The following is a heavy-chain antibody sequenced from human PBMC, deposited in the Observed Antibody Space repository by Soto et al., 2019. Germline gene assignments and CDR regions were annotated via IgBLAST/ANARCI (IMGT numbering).Heavy chain of an antibody. J-gene: IGHJ4*02. V-gene: IGHV1-8*01. CDR1: GYTFTSYD. Sequence: ASVKVSCKASGYTFTSYDINWVRQATGQGLEWMGWMNPNSGNTGYAQKFQGRVTMTRNTSISTAYMELSSLRSEDTAVYYCARDWAPAGPFDYWGQGILVTVSS. CDR3: ARDWAPAGPFDY. CDR2: MNPNSGNT. D-gene: IGHD6-13*01.